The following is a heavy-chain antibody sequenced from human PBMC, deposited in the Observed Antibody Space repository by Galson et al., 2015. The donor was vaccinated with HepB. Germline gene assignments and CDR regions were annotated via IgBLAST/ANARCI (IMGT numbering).Heavy chain of an antibody. V-gene: IGHV3-33*01. Sequence: SLRLSCAASRFTFNYYGMHWVRQAPGKGLEWVAIIWSDGSKQYYADSVEGRFTISRDNSKNTVYLQMSSLRVEDTAIYYCARAPNRGFDSWGQGTLVTVSS. D-gene: IGHD2-15*01. CDR1: RFTFNYYG. CDR2: IWSDGSKQ. J-gene: IGHJ4*02. CDR3: ARAPNRGFDS.